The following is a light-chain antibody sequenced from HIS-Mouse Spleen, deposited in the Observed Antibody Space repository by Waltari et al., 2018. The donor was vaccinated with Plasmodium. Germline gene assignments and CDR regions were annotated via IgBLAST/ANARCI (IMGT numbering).Light chain of an antibody. CDR1: RSVLYSSNNKYY. Sequence: DIVMTQSPDSLAVSLGERATINCHSTRSVLYSSNNKYYLAWYQQKPGQPPKLLIYWASTRESGVPDRFSGSGSGTDFTLTISSLQAEDVAVYYCQQYYSTPYTFGQGTKLEIK. V-gene: IGKV4-1*01. CDR2: WAS. CDR3: QQYYSTPYT. J-gene: IGKJ2*01.